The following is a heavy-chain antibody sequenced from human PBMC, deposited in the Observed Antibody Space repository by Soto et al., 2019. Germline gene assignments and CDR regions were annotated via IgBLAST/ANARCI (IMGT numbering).Heavy chain of an antibody. CDR3: AREVPDAFDI. J-gene: IGHJ3*02. CDR2: IWYDGSNK. V-gene: IGHV3-33*01. CDR1: GFTFSSCG. D-gene: IGHD3-10*01. Sequence: QVQLVESGGGVVQPGRSLRLSCAASGFTFSSCGMHWVRQAPGKGLEWVAVIWYDGSNKYYADSVKGRFTISRDNSKNTLYLQMNSLRAEDTAVYYCAREVPDAFDIWGQGTMVTVSS.